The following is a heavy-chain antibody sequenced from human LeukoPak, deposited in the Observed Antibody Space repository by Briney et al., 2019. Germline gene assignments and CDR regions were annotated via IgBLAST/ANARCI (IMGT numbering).Heavy chain of an antibody. CDR2: IKEDGSKT. J-gene: IGHJ4*02. CDR1: GFTFSGSW. Sequence: PGGSLRLSCAASGFTFSGSWMDWVRQAPGKGLEWVANIKEDGSKTYYVDSAKGRFTISRDNVKSSLYLQLDSLRVEDTPIYYCSRSLNYWGQGTLVTVSS. CDR3: SRSLNY. V-gene: IGHV3-7*01.